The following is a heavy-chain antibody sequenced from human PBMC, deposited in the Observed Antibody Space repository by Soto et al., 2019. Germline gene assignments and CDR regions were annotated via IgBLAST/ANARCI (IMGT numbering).Heavy chain of an antibody. CDR2: IWYDGSNK. J-gene: IGHJ6*02. D-gene: IGHD2-15*01. CDR1: GFTFSNYD. CDR3: ARDEDFSPTGDYGMDV. Sequence: GGSLRLSCAASGFTFSNYDMHWVRQAPGKGLEWVAIIWYDGSNKYYGDSVKGRLTISRDNSKSTVYLQMNSLRAEDTAVYYCARDEDFSPTGDYGMDVWGQGTTVTVSS. V-gene: IGHV3-33*01.